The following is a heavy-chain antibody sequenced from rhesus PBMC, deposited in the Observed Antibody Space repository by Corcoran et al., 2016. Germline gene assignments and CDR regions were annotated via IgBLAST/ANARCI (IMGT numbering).Heavy chain of an antibody. V-gene: IGHV4-169*01. CDR1: GGSIRSSY. J-gene: IGHJ5-1*01. CDR2: FGGSSGST. CDR3: ARYLAAAGILARFDV. Sequence: QLQLQESGPGLVKPSETLSLPCAVSGGSIRSSYWSWIRQAPGQGLEWIGYFGGSSGSTYYNPSLKSRVTLSVDTSKNQLSLKLSSVTAADTAVYYCARYLAAAGILARFDVWGPGVLVTVSS. D-gene: IGHD6-31*01.